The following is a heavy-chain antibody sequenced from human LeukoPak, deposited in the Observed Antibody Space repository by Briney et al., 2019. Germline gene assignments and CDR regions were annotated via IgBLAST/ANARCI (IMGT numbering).Heavy chain of an antibody. CDR3: ATDRKYYDSSGYYYGRDWFDP. CDR2: IRYDGSNK. V-gene: IGHV3-30*02. D-gene: IGHD3-22*01. Sequence: GGSLRLSCAASGFTFSSYSMHWVRQAPGKGLEWVAFIRYDGSNKYYADSVKGRFTISRDNSKNTLYLQMNSLRAEDTAVYYCATDRKYYDSSGYYYGRDWFDPWGQGTLVTVSS. J-gene: IGHJ5*02. CDR1: GFTFSSYS.